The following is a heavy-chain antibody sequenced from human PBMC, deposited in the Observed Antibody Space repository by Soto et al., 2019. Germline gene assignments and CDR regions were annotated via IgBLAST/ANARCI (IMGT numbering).Heavy chain of an antibody. J-gene: IGHJ3*02. Sequence: SVKVSCKASGGTFSSYAITGVRQATGQGLEWMGGIIPIFGTANYAQKFQGRVTITADESTSTAYMELSSLRSEDTAVYYCARSRMATVVIGAFDIWGQGTTVTVSS. CDR2: IIPIFGTA. CDR1: GGTFSSYA. CDR3: ARSRMATVVIGAFDI. D-gene: IGHD4-17*01. V-gene: IGHV1-69*13.